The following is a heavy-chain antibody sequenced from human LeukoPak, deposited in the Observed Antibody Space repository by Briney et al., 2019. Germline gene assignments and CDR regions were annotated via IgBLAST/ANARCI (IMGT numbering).Heavy chain of an antibody. CDR2: ISGSGGST. CDR3: AKGRPTYYYDSSGYGFDY. Sequence: GGSLRLSCAASGFTFSSYAMSWVRQAPGKGLEWVSDISGSGGSTYYADFVKGRFTISRDNSKNTLYLQMNSLRAEDTAVYYRAKGRPTYYYDSSGYGFDYWGQGTLVTVSS. CDR1: GFTFSSYA. D-gene: IGHD3-22*01. J-gene: IGHJ4*02. V-gene: IGHV3-23*01.